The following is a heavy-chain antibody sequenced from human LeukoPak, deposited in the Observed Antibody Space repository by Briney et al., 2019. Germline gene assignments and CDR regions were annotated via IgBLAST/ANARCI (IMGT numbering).Heavy chain of an antibody. D-gene: IGHD3-16*01. J-gene: IGHJ4*02. CDR2: IKEDGRVK. Sequence: GGSLRLSCAASGFTFSAFWMNWVRQAPGKGLEWVANIKEDGRVKNYVDSVRGRFTISRDNAKNSLSLEMNSLRAEDTAVYYCARDPGRGGKAVMDYWGQGTLVTVSS. CDR1: GFTFSAFW. V-gene: IGHV3-7*01. CDR3: ARDPGRGGKAVMDY.